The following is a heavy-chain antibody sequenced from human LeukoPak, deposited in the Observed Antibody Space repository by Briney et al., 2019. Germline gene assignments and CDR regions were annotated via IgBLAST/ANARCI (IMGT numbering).Heavy chain of an antibody. CDR3: ALWFGESHDFDI. D-gene: IGHD3-10*01. CDR1: GFTFSSYS. Sequence: GGSLILSCAASGFTFSSYSMNWVRQTPGKGLEWVSYISSGSRTFFYADSVKGRFTISRDNARDSLYLQMNSLSDEDTAVYYCALWFGESHDFDIWGQGTMVIVSS. CDR2: ISSGSRTF. V-gene: IGHV3-48*02. J-gene: IGHJ3*02.